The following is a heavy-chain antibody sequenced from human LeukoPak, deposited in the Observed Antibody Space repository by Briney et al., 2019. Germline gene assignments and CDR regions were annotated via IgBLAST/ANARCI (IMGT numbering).Heavy chain of an antibody. V-gene: IGHV3-74*03. D-gene: IGHD6-6*01. CDR2: IKDDGSDT. CDR3: AKLANRFSSDDY. Sequence: GGSLRLSCAASGFTFSTYWMHWVRQAPGKGLVWVSGIKDDGSDTTYADSVRGRFTISRDNAKDTLYLQMHSLRVEDTALYYCAKLANRFSSDDYWGQGTLVTLSS. CDR1: GFTFSTYW. J-gene: IGHJ4*02.